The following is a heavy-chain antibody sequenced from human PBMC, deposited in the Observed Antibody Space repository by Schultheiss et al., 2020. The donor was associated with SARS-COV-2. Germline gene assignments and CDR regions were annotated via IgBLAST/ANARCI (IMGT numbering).Heavy chain of an antibody. D-gene: IGHD5-24*01. CDR2: ISGSGGST. V-gene: IGHV3-23*01. Sequence: GESLKISCAASGFTFSSYGMHWVRQAPGKGLEWVSAISGSGGSTYYADSVKGRFTISRDNSKNTLYLQMNSLRAEDTAVYYCASDVEMATIRSSAFDIWGQGTMVTVSS. CDR3: ASDVEMATIRSSAFDI. CDR1: GFTFSSYG. J-gene: IGHJ3*02.